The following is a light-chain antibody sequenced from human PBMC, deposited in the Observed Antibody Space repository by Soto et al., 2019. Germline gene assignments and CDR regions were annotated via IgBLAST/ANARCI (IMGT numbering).Light chain of an antibody. CDR1: QSVSSSY. CDR3: QQYGSSTPLT. Sequence: EIVLTQSPGTLSLSPGERATLSCRASQSVSSSYLAWYQQTPGQAPRLLIYGASSRATGIPDRLSGSVSGTHFSLTISRLEAEDFAVYYCQQYGSSTPLTFGQGTKVEIK. V-gene: IGKV3-20*01. CDR2: GAS. J-gene: IGKJ1*01.